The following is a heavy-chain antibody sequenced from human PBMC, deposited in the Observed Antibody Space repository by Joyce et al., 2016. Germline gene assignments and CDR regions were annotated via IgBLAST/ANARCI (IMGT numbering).Heavy chain of an antibody. Sequence: QVHLVQSGAELKGPGDSVTVSCKACGFTFSKYYMHWVRQAPGQGLEWLGVISPSGDAAGYAATVQGRITVTRDTSTTSLYMKLSSLRSEDTAMYFCAKDSDSGWFSPDFWGQGTLVTVSS. CDR3: AKDSDSGWFSPDF. D-gene: IGHD6-19*01. CDR1: GFTFSKYY. V-gene: IGHV1-46*01. J-gene: IGHJ4*02. CDR2: ISPSGDAA.